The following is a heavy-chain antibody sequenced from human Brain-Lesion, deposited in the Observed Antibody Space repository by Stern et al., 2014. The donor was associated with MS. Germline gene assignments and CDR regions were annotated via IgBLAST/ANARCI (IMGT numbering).Heavy chain of an antibody. Sequence: QLVESGPGLVKPSETLSLTCTVAGGSVSSTSYAWAWIRQPPGKGLEWNGTIYYSGNTYYSPPHKGRPTISLDTSKNHFSLQLGSVPAADTAVYYCAGEEDIRYCSGGSCTGNWFDPWGQGTLVTVSS. CDR1: GGSVSSTSYA. J-gene: IGHJ5*02. CDR2: IYYSGNT. V-gene: IGHV4-39*02. D-gene: IGHD2-15*01. CDR3: AGEEDIRYCSGGSCTGNWFDP.